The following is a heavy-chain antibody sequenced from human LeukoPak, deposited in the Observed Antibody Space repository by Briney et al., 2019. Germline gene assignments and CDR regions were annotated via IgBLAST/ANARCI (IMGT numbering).Heavy chain of an antibody. J-gene: IGHJ6*03. V-gene: IGHV4-39*07. D-gene: IGHD3/OR15-3a*01. CDR3: ARTMTGYNTRGSYYYYYMDV. CDR2: IYYSGST. CDR1: GGSISSSSYY. Sequence: PSETLSLTCTVSGGSISSSSYYWGWIRQPPGKGLEWIGSIYYSGSTNYNPSLKSRVTISVDTSKNQFSLKLSSVTAADTAVYYCARTMTGYNTRGSYYYYYMDVWGKGTTVTISS.